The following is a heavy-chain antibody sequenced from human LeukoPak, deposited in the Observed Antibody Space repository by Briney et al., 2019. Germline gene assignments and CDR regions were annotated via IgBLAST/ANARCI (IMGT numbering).Heavy chain of an antibody. D-gene: IGHD6-6*01. CDR1: GYSFTSYW. CDR2: IYPGDSDT. CDR3: ARHPDRPYSSSPFDY. V-gene: IGHV5-51*01. J-gene: IGHJ4*02. Sequence: GESLKISCKGSGYSFTSYWIGWARQMPGKGLEWMGIIYPGDSDTRYSPSFQGQVTISADKSISTAYLQWSSLKASDTAMYYCARHPDRPYSSSPFDYWGQGTLVTVSS.